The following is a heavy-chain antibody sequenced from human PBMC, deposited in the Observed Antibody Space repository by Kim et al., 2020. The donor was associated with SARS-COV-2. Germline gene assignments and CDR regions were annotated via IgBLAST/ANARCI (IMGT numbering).Heavy chain of an antibody. V-gene: IGHV1-18*01. Sequence: ASVKVSCKASGYTFSSYGISWVRQAPGQGLEWMGWISAYNGHTNYAQKLQGRVTMTTDTSTSTAYMELRSLRSDDTAVYYCARGLAQGSLSIRSERYGMEVXGQGTPVTVSS. D-gene: IGHD5-12*01. CDR1: GYTFSSYG. CDR3: ARGLAQGSLSIRSERYGMEV. CDR2: ISAYNGHT. J-gene: IGHJ6*02.